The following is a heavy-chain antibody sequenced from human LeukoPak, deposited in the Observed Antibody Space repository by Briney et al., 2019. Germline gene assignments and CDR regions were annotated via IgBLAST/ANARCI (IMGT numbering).Heavy chain of an antibody. D-gene: IGHD1-26*01. V-gene: IGHV3-48*01. Sequence: SGGSLRLSCAASGFTFSSYSMNWVRQAPGKGLEWVSYISSSSSTIYYADSVKGRFTISRDNSKNTLYLQMGSLRAEDMAVYYCARTLIAGATYPPQPFDYWGQGTLVTVSS. J-gene: IGHJ4*02. CDR3: ARTLIAGATYPPQPFDY. CDR1: GFTFSSYS. CDR2: ISSSSSTI.